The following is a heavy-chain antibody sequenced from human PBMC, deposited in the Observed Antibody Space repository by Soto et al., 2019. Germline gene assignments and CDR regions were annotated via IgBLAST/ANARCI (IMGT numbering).Heavy chain of an antibody. D-gene: IGHD3-16*01. Sequence: EVQLVESGGGLVQPGGSLRLSCAASGFTFSTYWMHWDRQPPGEGLVWVSRIKTEGSSTSYAGSVKGRFTISRDNAKNTMYLQMNSLRAEDTAVYYCARVGGGHYEFDYWGQGTLVTVSS. J-gene: IGHJ4*02. CDR1: GFTFSTYW. V-gene: IGHV3-74*01. CDR2: IKTEGSST. CDR3: ARVGGGHYEFDY.